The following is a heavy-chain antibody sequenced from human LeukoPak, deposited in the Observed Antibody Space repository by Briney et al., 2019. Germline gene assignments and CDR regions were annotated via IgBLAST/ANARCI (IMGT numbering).Heavy chain of an antibody. J-gene: IGHJ4*02. D-gene: IGHD3-10*01. Sequence: ASETLSLTCTVSGGSVSSGSYYWNWIRRPPGKGLEWIGYIYYSGSTNYNAPLKSRVTISVDTSKNQFSLKLTSVTSADTAVYYCARGEFPSDLEFWGQGALITVSS. V-gene: IGHV4-61*01. CDR3: ARGEFPSDLEF. CDR2: IYYSGST. CDR1: GGSVSSGSYY.